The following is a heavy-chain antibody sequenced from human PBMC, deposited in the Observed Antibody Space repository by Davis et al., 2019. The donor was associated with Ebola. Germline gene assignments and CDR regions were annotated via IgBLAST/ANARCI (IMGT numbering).Heavy chain of an antibody. D-gene: IGHD1-26*01. CDR3: ARGFTTDYYYYGMDV. V-gene: IGHV1-8*01. Sequence: ASVKVSCKASEYSFTSYDINWVRQATGQGLEWMGWMNPNSGNTYYAQKFQGRVTMTRNTSISTAYMELSSLRSEDTAVYYCARGFTTDYYYYGMDVWGQGTTVTVFS. CDR2: MNPNSGNT. J-gene: IGHJ6*02. CDR1: EYSFTSYD.